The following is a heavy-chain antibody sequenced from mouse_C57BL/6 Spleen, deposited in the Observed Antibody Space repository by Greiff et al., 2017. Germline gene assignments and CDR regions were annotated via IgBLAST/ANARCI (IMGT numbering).Heavy chain of an antibody. CDR2: INYDGSST. J-gene: IGHJ2*01. CDR1: GFTFSDYY. V-gene: IGHV5-16*01. Sequence: EVKVVESEGGLVQPGSSMKLSCTASGFTFSDYYMAWVRQVPEKGLEWVANINYDGSSTYYLDSLKSRFIISRDNAKNILYLQMSSLKSEDTATYYCAREGSSGYVDYWGQGTTLTVSS. D-gene: IGHD3-2*02. CDR3: AREGSSGYVDY.